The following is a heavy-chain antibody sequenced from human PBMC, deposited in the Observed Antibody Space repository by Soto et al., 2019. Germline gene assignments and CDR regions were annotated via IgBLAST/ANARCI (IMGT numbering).Heavy chain of an antibody. CDR3: ARDCSGSSCYSSGFDY. D-gene: IGHD2-15*01. Sequence: SLKVSCKASGVTFSSYSISWVRQAPGQGLEWMGGIIPIFGTANYAQKFQGRVTITADESTSTAYMELNSLRAEDTALYYCARDCSGSSCYSSGFDYWGQGTLVTVSS. CDR2: IIPIFGTA. CDR1: GVTFSSYS. J-gene: IGHJ4*02. V-gene: IGHV1-69*13.